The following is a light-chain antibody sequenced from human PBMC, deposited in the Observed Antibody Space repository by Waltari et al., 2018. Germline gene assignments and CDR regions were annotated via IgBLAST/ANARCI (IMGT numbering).Light chain of an antibody. Sequence: QSALTQSPSASGSPGQSVTISCTGTSSDVGGYKYVSWYKQLPGKAPLLIIYGASERPAGVPDRFSGYKSGNTASLTVAGLQAEDEADYYCSSYAGSSNFVFGTGTKVTVL. V-gene: IGLV2-8*01. CDR2: GAS. J-gene: IGLJ1*01. CDR3: SSYAGSSNFV. CDR1: SSDVGGYKY.